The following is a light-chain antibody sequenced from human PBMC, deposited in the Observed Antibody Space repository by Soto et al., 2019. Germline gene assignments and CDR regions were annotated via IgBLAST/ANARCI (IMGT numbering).Light chain of an antibody. CDR2: DAS. V-gene: IGKV3-11*01. J-gene: IGKJ4*01. Sequence: EIVLTQSPATLSLSPGERATLSCRASQSVSSYLAWYQQKPGQATRLLTYDASNRATSIPARFSGSGSGTAFTLTISSLEPEDFAGYYCDQRSNWLLTFGGGTKVEIK. CDR3: DQRSNWLLT. CDR1: QSVSSY.